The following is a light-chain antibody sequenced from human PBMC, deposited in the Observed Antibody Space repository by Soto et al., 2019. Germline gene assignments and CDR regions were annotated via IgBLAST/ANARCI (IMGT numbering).Light chain of an antibody. CDR1: QDISHY. CDR3: QQYISYPRT. J-gene: IGKJ1*01. Sequence: DIPMTQSPSSLSASIGDRVTITCRASQDISHYLAWFHQKPGNAPKSLRYAASSLQIGVPSKFRGSGSGTDFTLTISSLQPEDFGTYYCQQYISYPRTFGQGTRVEIK. CDR2: AAS. V-gene: IGKV1-16*02.